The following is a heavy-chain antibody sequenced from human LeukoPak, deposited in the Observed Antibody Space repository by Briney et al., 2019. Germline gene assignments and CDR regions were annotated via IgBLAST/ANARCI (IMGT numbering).Heavy chain of an antibody. D-gene: IGHD3-22*01. CDR2: IYYSGST. CDR1: GGSISSHY. J-gene: IGHJ3*02. V-gene: IGHV4-59*11. Sequence: PSETLSLTCTVSGGSISSHYWSWIRQPPGKGLEWIGYIYYSGSTNYNPSLKSRVTISVDTSKNQFSLKLSSVTAADTAVYYCPRQGVRYYYDNGAFDIWGQGTMVTVSS. CDR3: PRQGVRYYYDNGAFDI.